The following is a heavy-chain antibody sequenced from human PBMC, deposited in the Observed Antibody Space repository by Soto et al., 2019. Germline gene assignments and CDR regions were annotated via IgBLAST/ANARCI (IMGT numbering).Heavy chain of an antibody. D-gene: IGHD5-12*01. Sequence: AVKVSCKASGGTFSSYAISWVRQAPGQGLEWMGGIIPIFGTANYAQKFQGRVTITADESTSTAYMELSSLRSEDTAVYYCACAPEMATTHFDYWGQGTLVTVSS. CDR1: GGTFSSYA. CDR3: ACAPEMATTHFDY. CDR2: IIPIFGTA. V-gene: IGHV1-69*13. J-gene: IGHJ4*02.